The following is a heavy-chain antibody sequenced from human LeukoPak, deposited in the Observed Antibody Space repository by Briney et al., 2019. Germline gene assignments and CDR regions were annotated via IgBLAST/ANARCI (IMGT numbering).Heavy chain of an antibody. CDR2: IYASGNT. J-gene: IGHJ5*02. CDR1: GGSINSGSSGSYY. CDR3: ARQLTTVTTGWFDP. D-gene: IGHD4-17*01. Sequence: SQTLSLTCTVSGGSINSGSSGSYYWSWIRQPAGKGLEWIGRIYASGNTSFNPSLKSRVTISVDTSKNQFSLKLSSVTAADTAVYYCARQLTTVTTGWFDPWGQGTLVTVSS. V-gene: IGHV4-61*02.